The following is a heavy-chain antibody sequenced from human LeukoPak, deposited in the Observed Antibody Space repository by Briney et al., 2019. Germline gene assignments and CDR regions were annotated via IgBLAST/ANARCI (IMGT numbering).Heavy chain of an antibody. CDR3: AKYLGNYAYYYCGMDV. CDR1: GFTFSSHA. CDR2: ISISGDTT. D-gene: IGHD1-7*01. V-gene: IGHV3-23*01. Sequence: GGSLRLSCGASGFTFSSHAMTWVRQAPGKGLEWVSAISISGDTTYYADAVKGRFTISRDNSKNTVYLQMNSLRAEDTAVYYCAKYLGNYAYYYCGMDVWGQGTTVTVSS. J-gene: IGHJ6*02.